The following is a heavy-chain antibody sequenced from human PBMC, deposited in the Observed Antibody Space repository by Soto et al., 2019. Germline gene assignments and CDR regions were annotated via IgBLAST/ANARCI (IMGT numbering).Heavy chain of an antibody. J-gene: IGHJ6*02. V-gene: IGHV4-34*01. CDR2: INHSGST. CDR3: ARGPSYYYGSGRNYYYYGMDV. D-gene: IGHD3-10*01. Sequence: SETLSLTCAVYGGSFSGYYWSWIRQPPGKGLEWFGEINHSGSTNYNPSLKSRVTISVDTSKNQFSLKLSSVTAADTAVYYCARGPSYYYGSGRNYYYYGMDVWGQGTTVTVSS. CDR1: GGSFSGYY.